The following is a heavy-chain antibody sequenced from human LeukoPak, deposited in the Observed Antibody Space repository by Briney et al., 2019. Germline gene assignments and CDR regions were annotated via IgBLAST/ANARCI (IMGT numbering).Heavy chain of an antibody. V-gene: IGHV1-2*04. CDR3: ARGWNWNYVLDY. D-gene: IGHD1-7*01. CDR1: GYTFTCYY. CDR2: INPNSGGT. Sequence: ASVKVSCKASGYTFTCYYMHWVRQAPGQGLEWMGWINPNSGGTNYAQKFQGWVTMTRDTSISTAYMELSRLRSDDTAVYYCARGWNWNYVLDYWGQGTLVTVSS. J-gene: IGHJ4*02.